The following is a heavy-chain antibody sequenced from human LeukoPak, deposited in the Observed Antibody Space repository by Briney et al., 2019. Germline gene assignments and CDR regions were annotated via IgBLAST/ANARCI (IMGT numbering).Heavy chain of an antibody. V-gene: IGHV4-4*02. Sequence: SETLSLTCAVSVDPISSGNWWSWVRQSPGNGLEWIGEFYHNGTPNYSPPLKSRVTISADTFKNHFSLKLTSLTAADTAVYYCATAPILRGEGGEHYKYGMDVWGQGTTVIVSS. D-gene: IGHD2-2*02. CDR3: ATAPILRGEGGEHYKYGMDV. J-gene: IGHJ6*02. CDR2: FYHNGTP. CDR1: VDPISSGNW.